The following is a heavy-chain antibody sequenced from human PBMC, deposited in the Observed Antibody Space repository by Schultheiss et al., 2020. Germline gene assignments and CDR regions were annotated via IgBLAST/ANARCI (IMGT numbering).Heavy chain of an antibody. CDR1: GGTFSSYA. Sequence: ASVKVSCKASGGTFSSYAISWVRQAPGQGLEWMGWISGYSGDTKYTQKFQGRVTMTRDTSISTAYMELSRLRSDDTAVYYCARGIVVVPAATAHYYYGMDVWGQGTTVTVSS. J-gene: IGHJ6*02. CDR3: ARGIVVVPAATAHYYYGMDV. V-gene: IGHV1-18*01. CDR2: ISGYSGDT. D-gene: IGHD2-2*01.